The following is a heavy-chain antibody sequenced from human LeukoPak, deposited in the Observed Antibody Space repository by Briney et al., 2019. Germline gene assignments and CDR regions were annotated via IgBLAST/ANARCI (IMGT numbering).Heavy chain of an antibody. J-gene: IGHJ4*02. Sequence: ASVKVSCKASGYTFTIYGITWVRQAPGQGLEWMGWISTHTGDTNYAHKLQARVTMTTDTSTSTAYMELRSLRSDDTAVYYCARDRRLSVDIAMAPFDYWGQGTLVTVSS. D-gene: IGHD5-18*01. V-gene: IGHV1-18*04. CDR2: ISTHTGDT. CDR3: ARDRRLSVDIAMAPFDY. CDR1: GYTFTIYG.